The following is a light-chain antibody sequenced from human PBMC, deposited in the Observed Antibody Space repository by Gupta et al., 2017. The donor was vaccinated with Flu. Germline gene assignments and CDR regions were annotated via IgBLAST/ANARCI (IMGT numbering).Light chain of an antibody. J-gene: IGKJ2*01. CDR2: AAS. Sequence: DIQLTQSPSFLSASVGDRVTITFRASQGISSYLAWYQQKPGKAPKLMIYAASQGKSGVPSRFSGGGEDKEFTHTSSRQQYEDCAYYYEQQLNSYINFGQGTKLEIK. CDR3: QQLNSYIN. CDR1: QGISSY. V-gene: IGKV1-9*01.